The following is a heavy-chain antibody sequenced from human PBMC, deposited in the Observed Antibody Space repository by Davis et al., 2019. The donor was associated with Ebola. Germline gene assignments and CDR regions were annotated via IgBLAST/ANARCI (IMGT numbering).Heavy chain of an antibody. CDR1: GFTFSSYA. CDR3: ARDASGYPDH. CDR2: ISYDGSNK. Sequence: GESLKISCAASGFTFSSYAMHWVRQAPGKGLEWVAVISYDGSNKYYADSVRGRFTISRDNAKNSLYLQMNSLRDEDTAVYYCARDASGYPDHWGQGTLVTVSS. J-gene: IGHJ4*02. D-gene: IGHD5-12*01. V-gene: IGHV3-30-3*01.